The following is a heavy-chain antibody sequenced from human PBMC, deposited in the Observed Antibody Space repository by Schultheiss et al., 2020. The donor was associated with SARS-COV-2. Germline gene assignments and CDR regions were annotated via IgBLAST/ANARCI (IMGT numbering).Heavy chain of an antibody. CDR1: GFTFSDYY. CDR3: ATHMYYYDSSGFDY. V-gene: IGHV3-11*01. CDR2: ISSSGNTI. J-gene: IGHJ4*02. D-gene: IGHD3-22*01. Sequence: GGSLRLSCAASGFTFSDYYMSWIRQAPGKGLEWVSYISSSGNTIYYADSVKSRFTISRDNAKNSLYLQMNSLRAEDTAVYYCATHMYYYDSSGFDYWGQGTLVTVAS.